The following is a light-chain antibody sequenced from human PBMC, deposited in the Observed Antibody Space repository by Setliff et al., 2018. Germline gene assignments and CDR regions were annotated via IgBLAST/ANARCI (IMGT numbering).Light chain of an antibody. J-gene: IGLJ1*01. CDR3: CSYTGFSDV. Sequence: QSALTQPRSVSGSPGQSVTISCTGASRDVGAYNYVSWYQQHPGKVPKLMIYDVTKRPSGVPDRFSGSKSGNTASLTVSGLQAEDEADYYCCSYTGFSDVFGSGTKGTVL. CDR2: DVT. CDR1: SRDVGAYNY. V-gene: IGLV2-11*01.